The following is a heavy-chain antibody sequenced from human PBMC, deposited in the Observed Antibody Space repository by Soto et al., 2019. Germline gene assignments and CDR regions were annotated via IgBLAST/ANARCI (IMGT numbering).Heavy chain of an antibody. D-gene: IGHD6-13*01. Sequence: ALVKVSCKASGGTFSGYAISCVRQAPGQGLERMGGIIPIFGTANHAQKFQGRVTITADKSTSTAYMELSRLRSEDTAVYYCARDHSSSWYLNIWFDPWGQGTLVTVSS. V-gene: IGHV1-69*06. CDR1: GGTFSGYA. J-gene: IGHJ5*02. CDR3: ARDHSSSWYLNIWFDP. CDR2: IIPIFGTA.